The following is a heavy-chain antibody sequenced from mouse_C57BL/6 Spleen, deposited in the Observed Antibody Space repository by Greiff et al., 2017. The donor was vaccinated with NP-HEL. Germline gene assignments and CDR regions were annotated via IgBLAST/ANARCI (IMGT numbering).Heavy chain of an antibody. CDR1: GYTFTSYW. Sequence: VQLVESGAELAKPGASVKLSCKASGYTFTSYWMHWVKQRPGQGLEWIGYINPSSGYTKYNQKFKDKATLSADKSSSTAYMQLSSLTYEDSAVYYCARGSYDGYYSIAYWGQGTLVTVSA. V-gene: IGHV1-7*01. CDR3: ARGSYDGYYSIAY. J-gene: IGHJ3*01. D-gene: IGHD2-3*01. CDR2: INPSSGYT.